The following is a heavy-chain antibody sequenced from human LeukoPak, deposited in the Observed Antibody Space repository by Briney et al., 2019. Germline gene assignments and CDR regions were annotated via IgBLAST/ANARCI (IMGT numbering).Heavy chain of an antibody. CDR3: AREAVDDAFDI. CDR2: IYYSGST. V-gene: IGHV4-59*06. Sequence: PGGSLRLSCAASGFTFSSYSMNWVRQAPGKGLEWIGYIYYSGSTYYNPSLKSRVTISVDTSKNQFSLKLSSVTAADTAVYYCAREAVDDAFDIWGQGTMVTVSS. CDR1: GFTFSSYS. J-gene: IGHJ3*02. D-gene: IGHD2-2*01.